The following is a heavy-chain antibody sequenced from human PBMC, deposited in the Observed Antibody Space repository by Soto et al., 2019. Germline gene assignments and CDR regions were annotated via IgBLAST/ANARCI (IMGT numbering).Heavy chain of an antibody. J-gene: IGHJ6*02. CDR2: IYYSGST. Sequence: SETLSLTCTVSGGSISSYYWSWIRQPPGKGLEWIGYIYYSGSTNYNPSLKSRVTISVDTSKNQFSLKLSSVTAADTAVYYCARDLFYYGMDVWGQGTTVTASS. V-gene: IGHV4-59*01. CDR3: ARDLFYYGMDV. CDR1: GGSISSYY.